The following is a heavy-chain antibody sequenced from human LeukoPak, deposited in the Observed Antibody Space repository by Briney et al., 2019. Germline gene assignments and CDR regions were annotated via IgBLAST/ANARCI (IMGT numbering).Heavy chain of an antibody. V-gene: IGHV4-59*01. Sequence: SETLSLTCTVSGGSINSASWSWIRQPPGKGLEWMGFISYSGSTSYNPSLGSRVTMAVDTSSNQFSLDPSSVTAADTAVYYCATYDMMTGYSDSWGQGTLVTVSS. CDR1: GGSINSAS. CDR2: ISYSGST. D-gene: IGHD3-9*01. J-gene: IGHJ1*01. CDR3: ATYDMMTGYSDS.